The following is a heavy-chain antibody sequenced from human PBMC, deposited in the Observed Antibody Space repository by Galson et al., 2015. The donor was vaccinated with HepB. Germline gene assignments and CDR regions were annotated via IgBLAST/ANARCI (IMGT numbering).Heavy chain of an antibody. V-gene: IGHV3-53*01. CDR1: GFTGSTNY. Sequence: SLRLSCAVSGFTGSTNYMSWVRQAPGKGLDWVSLIHGAGITRYAESVKGRLTISRDNSKNTMYLQMNSLRAEDTAGCYCTTGALFRGYHYMDGWGKGTTVTVSS. CDR3: TTGALFRGYHYMDG. CDR2: IHGAGIT. D-gene: IGHD3-10*01. J-gene: IGHJ6*03.